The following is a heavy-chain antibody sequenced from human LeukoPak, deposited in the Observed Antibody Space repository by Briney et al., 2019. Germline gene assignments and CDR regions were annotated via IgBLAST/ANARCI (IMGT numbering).Heavy chain of an antibody. Sequence: SQTLSLTCAISGDSVSSNSVTWNWIRQSPSRGLEWLGRTYYRSTWYNDYAVSVRGRITVNPDTSKNQFSLYLNSVTPEDTAVYYCARRLTQYDCFDPWGQGILVTVSS. V-gene: IGHV6-1*01. D-gene: IGHD2-2*01. CDR1: GDSVSSNSVT. CDR3: ARRLTQYDCFDP. CDR2: TYYRSTWYN. J-gene: IGHJ5*02.